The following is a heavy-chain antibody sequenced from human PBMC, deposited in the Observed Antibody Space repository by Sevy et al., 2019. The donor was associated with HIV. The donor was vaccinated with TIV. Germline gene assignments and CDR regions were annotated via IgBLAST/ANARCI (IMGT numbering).Heavy chain of an antibody. J-gene: IGHJ5*02. CDR2: ISYDGSNK. Sequence: GGSLRLSCAASGFTFSSYAMHWVRQAPGKALEWVAVISYDGSNKYYADSVKGRFTISRDNSKNTLYLQMNSLRAEDTAVYYCARDGGGGYCSGGSCLYWFDPWGQGTLVAVSS. V-gene: IGHV3-30-3*01. CDR3: ARDGGGGYCSGGSCLYWFDP. CDR1: GFTFSSYA. D-gene: IGHD2-15*01.